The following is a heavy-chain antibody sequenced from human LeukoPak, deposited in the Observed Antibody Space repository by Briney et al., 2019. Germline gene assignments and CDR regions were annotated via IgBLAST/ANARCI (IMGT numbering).Heavy chain of an antibody. J-gene: IGHJ3*02. D-gene: IGHD1-1*01. CDR2: IIPVFGTA. Sequence: GASVKVSCKASGGTFSSYAMSWVRQAPGQGLEWMGGIIPVFGTANYAQKFQGRVTITADKSTSTAYMELSSLRSEDTAVYYCARDPNWDAFDIWGPGTMVTVSS. V-gene: IGHV1-69*06. CDR3: ARDPNWDAFDI. CDR1: GGTFSSYA.